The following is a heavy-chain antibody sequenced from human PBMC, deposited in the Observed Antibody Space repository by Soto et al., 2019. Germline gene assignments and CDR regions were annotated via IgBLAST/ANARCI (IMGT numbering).Heavy chain of an antibody. CDR3: ATTYHGIAIFGVAPSDV. J-gene: IGHJ6*04. Sequence: PSETRSLTCAVYGGSFSGYQWSWIRQTPGKGLEWIGEITRSGCTNYNPSLKSRVTISVDTSKNQFSLHLTSVTAADTAVYYCATTYHGIAIFGVAPSDVWGKGTTVTVSS. CDR1: GGSFSGYQ. V-gene: IGHV4-34*01. CDR2: ITRSGCT. D-gene: IGHD3-3*01.